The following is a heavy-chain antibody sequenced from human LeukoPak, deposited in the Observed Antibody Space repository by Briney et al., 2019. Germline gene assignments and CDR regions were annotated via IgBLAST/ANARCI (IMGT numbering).Heavy chain of an antibody. CDR3: ARAPWGYGDYLGY. Sequence: GGSLRLSCAASGFSFSNYWMYWVRQAPGRELVCLSRISGDGSSTNYADSVKGRFTISRDNAENTLYLQMHSLRAEDTAVYYCARAPWGYGDYLGYWGHGTLVTVSS. V-gene: IGHV3-74*01. J-gene: IGHJ4*01. CDR1: GFSFSNYW. D-gene: IGHD4-17*01. CDR2: ISGDGSST.